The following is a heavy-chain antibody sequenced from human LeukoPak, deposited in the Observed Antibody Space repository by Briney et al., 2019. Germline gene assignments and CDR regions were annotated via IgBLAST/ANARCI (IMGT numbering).Heavy chain of an antibody. CDR3: AKDGREYSFDY. J-gene: IGHJ4*02. V-gene: IGHV4-59*01. CDR2: ISYSGST. CDR1: GGSICNYY. Sequence: SETLSLTCSVSGGSICNYYWSWIRQPPGKGLEWIGYISYSGSTNYNPSLKSRVTISVDTSKNQFSLKLSSVTAADSAVYYCAKDGREYSFDYWGQGTLVTVSS.